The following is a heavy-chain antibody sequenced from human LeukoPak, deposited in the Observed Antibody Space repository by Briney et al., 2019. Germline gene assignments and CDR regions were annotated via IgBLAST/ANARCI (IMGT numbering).Heavy chain of an antibody. V-gene: IGHV1-8*01. CDR1: GYTFTNYD. Sequence: ASVKVSCKASGYTFTNYDINWVRQATGQGLEWMGWMNPNSGNTGYAQRFQGSVTMTRDTSTGTAYMDLSSLTSEDTAVYYCARNPAASGSFEYWGQGTLDTVSS. D-gene: IGHD3-10*01. CDR3: ARNPAASGSFEY. J-gene: IGHJ4*02. CDR2: MNPNSGNT.